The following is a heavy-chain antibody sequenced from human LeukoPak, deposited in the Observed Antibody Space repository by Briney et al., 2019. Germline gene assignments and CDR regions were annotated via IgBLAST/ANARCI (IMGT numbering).Heavy chain of an antibody. Sequence: PSETLSLTCAVSGGSISSGGYSWSWIRQPPGKGLEWIGYIYHSGSTYYNPSLKSRVTISVDRSKNQFSLKLSSVTAADTAVYYCARAHGSGPLVVSDYWGQGTLVTVSS. CDR2: IYHSGST. D-gene: IGHD2-15*01. CDR1: GGSISSGGYS. V-gene: IGHV4-30-2*01. J-gene: IGHJ4*02. CDR3: ARAHGSGPLVVSDY.